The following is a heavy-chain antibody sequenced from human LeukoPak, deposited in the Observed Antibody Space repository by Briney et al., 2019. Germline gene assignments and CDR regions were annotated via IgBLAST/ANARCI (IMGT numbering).Heavy chain of an antibody. Sequence: PGGSLRLSCAASGFTLSSYTMNWVRQAPGKGLEWVSSITSSSGYIYYADSVKGRFTISRDNAKNSLYLQMNSLRAEDTAVYYCARHVVAVGFDYWGQGTLVTVSS. V-gene: IGHV3-21*01. CDR1: GFTLSSYT. J-gene: IGHJ4*02. D-gene: IGHD3-22*01. CDR3: ARHVVAVGFDY. CDR2: ITSSSGYI.